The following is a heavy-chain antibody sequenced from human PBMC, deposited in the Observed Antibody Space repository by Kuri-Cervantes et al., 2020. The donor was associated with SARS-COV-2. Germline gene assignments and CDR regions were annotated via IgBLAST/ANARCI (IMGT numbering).Heavy chain of an antibody. Sequence: GSLRLSCTVSGGSISSYYWSWIRQPPGKGLEWIGYIYYSGSTNYNPSLKSRVTISVDTSKNQFSLKLSSVTAADTAAYYCARVYYDSSGYYKVRYFDYWGQGTLVTVSS. CDR2: IYYSGST. D-gene: IGHD3-22*01. V-gene: IGHV4-59*01. CDR1: GGSISSYY. J-gene: IGHJ4*02. CDR3: ARVYYDSSGYYKVRYFDY.